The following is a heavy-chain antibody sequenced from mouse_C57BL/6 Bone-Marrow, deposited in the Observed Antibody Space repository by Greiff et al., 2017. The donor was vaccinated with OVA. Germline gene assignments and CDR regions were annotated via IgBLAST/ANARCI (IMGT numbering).Heavy chain of an antibody. CDR3: ARGDGSSSYWYFDV. V-gene: IGHV1-19*01. CDR1: GYTFTDYY. D-gene: IGHD1-1*01. J-gene: IGHJ1*03. Sequence: VHVKQSGPVLVKPGASVKMSCKASGYTFTDYYMNWVKQSHGKSLEWIGVINPYNGGTSYNQKFKGKATLTVDKSSSTAYMELNSLTSEDSAVYYCARGDGSSSYWYFDVWGTGTTVTVSS. CDR2: INPYNGGT.